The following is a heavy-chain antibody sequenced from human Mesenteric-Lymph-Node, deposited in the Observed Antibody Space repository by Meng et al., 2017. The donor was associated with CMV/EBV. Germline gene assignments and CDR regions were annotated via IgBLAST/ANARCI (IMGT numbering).Heavy chain of an antibody. D-gene: IGHD5-24*01. Sequence: GGSLRLSCAASGFTFSSYAIYWVRQAPGKGLEWVSVISYDGNNKYYADSVKGRFTISRDNSKNTLYLQMNSLRAEDTAVYYCARDALSGWDGYTTGYFDSWGQGTLVTVSS. CDR1: GFTFSSYA. CDR3: ARDALSGWDGYTTGYFDS. J-gene: IGHJ4*02. V-gene: IGHV3-30-3*01. CDR2: ISYDGNNK.